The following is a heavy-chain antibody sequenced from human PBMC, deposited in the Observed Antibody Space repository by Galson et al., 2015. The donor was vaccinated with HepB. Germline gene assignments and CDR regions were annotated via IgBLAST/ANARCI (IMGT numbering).Heavy chain of an antibody. D-gene: IGHD3-22*01. CDR3: ARDSPYYYDSSGPLQN. Sequence: SLRLSCAASGFTFSSYSMNWVRQAPGKGLEWVSSISSSSSYIYYADSVKGRFTISRDNAKNSLYLQMNSLRAEDTAVYYCARDSPYYYDSSGPLQNWGQGTLVTVSS. CDR2: ISSSSSYI. J-gene: IGHJ4*02. V-gene: IGHV3-21*01. CDR1: GFTFSSYS.